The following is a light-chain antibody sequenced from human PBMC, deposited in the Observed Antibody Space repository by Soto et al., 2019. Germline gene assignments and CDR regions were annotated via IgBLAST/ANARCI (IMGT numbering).Light chain of an antibody. CDR2: DTS. Sequence: EIVLTQSPATVSLSPGERATLSCRASQSISGYLAWYQQKPGQAPRLLIYDTSNRATGIPARFSGSGSGTDYTLTISSLEPEDFATYYCQQTYNPPRTFGQGTKVESK. J-gene: IGKJ1*01. CDR3: QQTYNPPRT. CDR1: QSISGY. V-gene: IGKV3-11*01.